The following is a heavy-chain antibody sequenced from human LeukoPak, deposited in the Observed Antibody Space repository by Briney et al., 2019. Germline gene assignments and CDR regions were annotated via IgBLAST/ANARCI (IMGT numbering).Heavy chain of an antibody. J-gene: IGHJ6*04. CDR3: ARDSEGGWLWLDV. Sequence: PGGSLRLSCAASGFTFSGYSMNWVRQAPGKGLEWVSRINSDGSSTSYADSVKGRFTISRDNAKNTLYLQMNSLRAEDTAVYYCARDSEGGWLWLDVWGKGTTVTVSS. CDR2: INSDGSST. D-gene: IGHD5-12*01. V-gene: IGHV3-74*01. CDR1: GFTFSGYS.